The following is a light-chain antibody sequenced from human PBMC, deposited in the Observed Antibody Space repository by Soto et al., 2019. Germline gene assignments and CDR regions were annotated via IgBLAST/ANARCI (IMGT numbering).Light chain of an antibody. Sequence: EIVMTQSPLYLPVTPGEPASISCRSSQSLLHSNGHNFLDWYLQKPGQSPQVLIYVGSNRASGVPDRFSGSGSGTDFTLKISRVEAEDVGIYYCMQALQTPFTFGPGTKVDIK. V-gene: IGKV2-28*01. J-gene: IGKJ3*01. CDR2: VGS. CDR3: MQALQTPFT. CDR1: QSLLHSNGHNF.